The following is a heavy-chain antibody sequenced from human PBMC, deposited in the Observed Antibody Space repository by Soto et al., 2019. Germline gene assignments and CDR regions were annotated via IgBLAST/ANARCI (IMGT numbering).Heavy chain of an antibody. CDR2: IFSNDEK. J-gene: IGHJ4*02. Sequence: QVTLKESGPVLVNPTETLTLTCTVSGFSLSNARMGVSWIRQPPGKALEWLAHIFSNDEKSYSTSLKSRLTISKDTSKSQVVLTMTNMDPVDTATYYCARIGKRDFWSGFPYEHWGQGTLVTVSS. CDR1: GFSLSNARMG. CDR3: ARIGKRDFWSGFPYEH. V-gene: IGHV2-26*01. D-gene: IGHD3-3*01.